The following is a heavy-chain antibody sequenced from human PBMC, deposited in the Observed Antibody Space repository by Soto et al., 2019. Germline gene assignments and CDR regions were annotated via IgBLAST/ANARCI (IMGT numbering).Heavy chain of an antibody. CDR2: ITGSGTST. V-gene: IGHV3-23*01. J-gene: IGHJ6*02. CDR1: GFTFSGYA. CDR3: GKSPDSYYYTMDV. Sequence: PGGSLRLSCAASGFTFSGYAVTWVRQAPGKGLEWVSSITGSGTSTYYADSVKGRFIISRDNSKNTVSLQMNSLRADDTAVYYCGKSPDSYYYTMDVWGQGTTVTVSS.